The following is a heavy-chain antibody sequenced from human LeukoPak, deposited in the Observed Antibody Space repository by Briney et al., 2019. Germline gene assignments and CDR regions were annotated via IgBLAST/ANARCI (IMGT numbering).Heavy chain of an antibody. J-gene: IGHJ4*02. V-gene: IGHV4-39*01. CDR1: GGSISSSTYY. Sequence: SETLSLTCTVSGGSISSSTYYWGWIRQPPGTGLEWIGSIYYSGSTYYNPSLKSRVTISVDTSKNQFSLKPTSVTAADTAVYYCTSRRVGAIVNWGQGTLVTVSS. D-gene: IGHD1-26*01. CDR2: IYYSGST. CDR3: TSRRVGAIVN.